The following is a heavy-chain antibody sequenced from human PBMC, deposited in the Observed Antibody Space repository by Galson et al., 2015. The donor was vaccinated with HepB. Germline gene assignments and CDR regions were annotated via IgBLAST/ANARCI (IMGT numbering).Heavy chain of an antibody. V-gene: IGHV3-48*02. J-gene: IGHJ4*02. D-gene: IGHD3-22*01. CDR2: ISSSSSTI. Sequence: LRLSCAASGFPFSSYSMNWVRQAPGKGLEWVSYISSSSSTIYYADSVKGRFTISRDNAKNSLYLQMNSLRDEDTAVYYCARDYYYDSSGYYPAFGYWGQGTLVTVSS. CDR3: ARDYYYDSSGYYPAFGY. CDR1: GFPFSSYS.